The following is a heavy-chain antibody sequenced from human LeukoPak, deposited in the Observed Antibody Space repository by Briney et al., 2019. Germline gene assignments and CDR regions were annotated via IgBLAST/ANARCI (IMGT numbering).Heavy chain of an antibody. J-gene: IGHJ4*02. CDR3: ARDLTGGSGSI. CDR1: GYTFTGYY. D-gene: IGHD3-10*01. Sequence: ASVKVSCKASGYTFTGYYMHWVRQAPGQGLEWMGRINPNSGGTNYAQKFQGRVTMTRDTSISTAYMELSSLRSEDTAVYYCARDLTGGSGSIWGQGTLVTVSS. V-gene: IGHV1-2*06. CDR2: INPNSGGT.